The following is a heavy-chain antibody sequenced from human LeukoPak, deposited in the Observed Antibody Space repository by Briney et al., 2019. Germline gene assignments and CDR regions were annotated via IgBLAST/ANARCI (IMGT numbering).Heavy chain of an antibody. Sequence: SETLSLTCAVYGGSFSGYYWSWIRQPPGKGLEWIGEINHSGSTNYNPSLKSRVTISVDTSKNQFSLKLSSVTAADTSVYYCAVRGDLEGAASFDYWGQGTLVTVSS. J-gene: IGHJ4*02. V-gene: IGHV4-34*01. CDR2: INHSGST. CDR3: AVRGDLEGAASFDY. CDR1: GGSFSGYY. D-gene: IGHD1-26*01.